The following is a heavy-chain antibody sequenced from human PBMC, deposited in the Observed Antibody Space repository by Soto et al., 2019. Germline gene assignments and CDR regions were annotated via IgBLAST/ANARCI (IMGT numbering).Heavy chain of an antibody. CDR3: ARGGQFMVRGVITEDYYYGMDV. CDR2: ISYDGSNK. Sequence: GGSLRLSCAASGFTFSSYAMHWVRQAPGKGLEWVAVISYDGSNKYYADSVKGRFTISRDNSKNTLYLQMNSLRAEDTAVYYCARGGQFMVRGVITEDYYYGMDVWGQGTTVTVSS. V-gene: IGHV3-30-3*01. CDR1: GFTFSSYA. J-gene: IGHJ6*02. D-gene: IGHD3-10*01.